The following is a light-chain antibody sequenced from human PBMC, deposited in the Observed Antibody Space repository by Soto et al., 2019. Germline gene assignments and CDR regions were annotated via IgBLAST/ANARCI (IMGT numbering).Light chain of an antibody. CDR2: EVT. Sequence: QFALTQPASVSGSLGQSITISCTGTSSDIGRYNFVSWYQQYPGKAPKVIIYEVTNRPSGVSNRFSGSKSGNTASLTISGLQAEDEADYYCSSYTTGNTKFGGGTKLTVL. CDR1: SSDIGRYNF. J-gene: IGLJ3*02. CDR3: SSYTTGNTK. V-gene: IGLV2-14*01.